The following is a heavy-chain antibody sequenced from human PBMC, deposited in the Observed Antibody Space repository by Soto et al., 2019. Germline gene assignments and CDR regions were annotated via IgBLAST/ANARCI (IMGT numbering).Heavy chain of an antibody. CDR2: IYWDDDK. Sequence: QITLKESGPTLVKPTQTLTLTCTFSGFSLSTSGVGVGWIRQPPGKALEWLALIYWDDDKRYSSSLNSRRTITKDTSKNQVVLTMTNMDPVDTATYYCAHSRPPRLLDYWGQGTLVTVSS. CDR3: AHSRPPRLLDY. CDR1: GFSLSTSGVG. V-gene: IGHV2-5*02. J-gene: IGHJ4*02. D-gene: IGHD6-6*01.